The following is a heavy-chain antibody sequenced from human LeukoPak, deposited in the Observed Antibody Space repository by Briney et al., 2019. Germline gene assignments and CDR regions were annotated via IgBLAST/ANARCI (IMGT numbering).Heavy chain of an antibody. J-gene: IGHJ4*02. D-gene: IGHD2-15*01. CDR3: AILVVATVTGY. CDR2: MNPNSGDT. Sequence: ASVKVSCKASVYTFTGYYMNWVRQAPGQGLEWMGWMNPNSGDTNYAQKFQGRVTMTRDTSISTAYMELSRLRSDNTAVYYCAILVVATVTGYWGQGTLVTVSS. V-gene: IGHV1-2*02. CDR1: VYTFTGYY.